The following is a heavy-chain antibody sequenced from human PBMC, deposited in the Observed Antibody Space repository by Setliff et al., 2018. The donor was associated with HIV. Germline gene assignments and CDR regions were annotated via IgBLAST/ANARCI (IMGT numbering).Heavy chain of an antibody. CDR1: GGSISSYY. CDR2: MYTSGVA. V-gene: IGHV4-4*07. J-gene: IGHJ3*02. D-gene: IGHD3-16*01. Sequence: PSETLSLTCTVSGGSISSYYWSWIRQPAGKGLEWIGRMYTSGVAKYNPSLESRVTMSVDTSKNQMSLELTSVTAADTAVYYRARDPKVEWDLLGAFDIWGQGTMVTVSS. CDR3: ARDPKVEWDLLGAFDI.